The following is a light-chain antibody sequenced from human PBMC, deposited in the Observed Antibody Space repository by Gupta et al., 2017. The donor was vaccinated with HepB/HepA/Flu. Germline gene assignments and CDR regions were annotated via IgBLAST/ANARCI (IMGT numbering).Light chain of an antibody. CDR1: SLRSYY. V-gene: IGLV3-19*01. Sequence: SSELTQDPAVSVALGQTVRITCQGDSLRSYYASWYQQKPGQAPVLVIYSKNNRPAGIPDRFSGSNSGNTAAFTITGAQAEDEADYYCNARDSSGNHVVFGGGTKLTVL. J-gene: IGLJ2*01. CDR3: NARDSSGNHVV. CDR2: SKN.